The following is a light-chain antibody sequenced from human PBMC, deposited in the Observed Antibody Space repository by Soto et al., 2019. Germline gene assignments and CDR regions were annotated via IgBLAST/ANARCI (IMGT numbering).Light chain of an antibody. CDR3: QQYYTTPMYT. Sequence: DIVMTQSPDSLAVSLGERATINCKSSRNVLYSSNNKNYLAWYQQKAGKPPRLLIYCASTRESGVADRFSGSGSGTDFTLTISSLQAEDVAVYYCQQYYTTPMYTFGQGTKLEIK. V-gene: IGKV4-1*01. CDR1: RNVLYSSNNKNY. CDR2: CAS. J-gene: IGKJ2*01.